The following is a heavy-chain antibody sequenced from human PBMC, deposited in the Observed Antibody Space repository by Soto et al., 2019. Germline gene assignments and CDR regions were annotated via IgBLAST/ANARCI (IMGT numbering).Heavy chain of an antibody. CDR2: IYYSGST. D-gene: IGHD3-10*01. CDR3: ARRPRSGSGMDV. V-gene: IGHV4-59*08. Sequence: PSETLSLTCTVSGGSISSYYWSWIRQPPGKGLEWIGYIYYSGSTNYNPSLKSRVTISVDTSKNQFSLKLSSVTAADTAVYYCARRPRSGSGMDVWGQGTTVTVSS. J-gene: IGHJ6*02. CDR1: GGSISSYY.